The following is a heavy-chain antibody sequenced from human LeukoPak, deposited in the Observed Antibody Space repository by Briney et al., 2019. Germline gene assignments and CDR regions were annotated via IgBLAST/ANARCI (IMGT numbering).Heavy chain of an antibody. CDR2: ISGDGGST. J-gene: IGHJ6*02. CDR1: GFSFDDYA. Sequence: PGGSLRLSCAASGFSFDDYAMHWVRQVPGKGLEWVSLISGDGGSTYFADSVKGRFTISRDNSKNYLYLQMNSLGTDDSAFYHCAKDGRCRKVGYRYYGVDVWGQGTTVTVSS. D-gene: IGHD5-24*01. V-gene: IGHV3-43*02. CDR3: AKDGRCRKVGYRYYGVDV.